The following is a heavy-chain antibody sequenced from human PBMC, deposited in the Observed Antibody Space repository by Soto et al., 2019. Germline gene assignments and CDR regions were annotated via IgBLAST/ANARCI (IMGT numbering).Heavy chain of an antibody. J-gene: IGHJ4*02. D-gene: IGHD1-26*01. V-gene: IGHV1-24*01. CDR1: GYTLTELS. CDR3: ARGGGSYFHFDY. CDR2: FDPEDGET. Sequence: ASVKVSCKVSGYTLTELSIHWVRQAPGKGLEWMGGFDPEDGETIYAQKFQGRVTMTEDTSTDTAYMELSSLRSEDTAVYYCARGGGSYFHFDYWGQGTLVTVSS.